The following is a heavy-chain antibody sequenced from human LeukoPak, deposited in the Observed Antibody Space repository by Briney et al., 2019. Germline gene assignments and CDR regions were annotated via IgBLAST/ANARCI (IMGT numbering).Heavy chain of an antibody. Sequence: ASVEVSCKASGYTFSGYYMHWVRQAPGQGLEWIGWINPNSGGTNYAQRFQGRGTMTRDTSITTAYMELNSLRSDDTAVYYCARSGYDTGYYYYMDVWGKGTTVTVSS. CDR3: ARSGYDTGYYYYMDV. CDR2: INPNSGGT. CDR1: GYTFSGYY. D-gene: IGHD5-12*01. V-gene: IGHV1-2*02. J-gene: IGHJ6*03.